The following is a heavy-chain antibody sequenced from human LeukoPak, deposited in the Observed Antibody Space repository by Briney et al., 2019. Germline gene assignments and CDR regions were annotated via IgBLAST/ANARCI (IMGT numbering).Heavy chain of an antibody. J-gene: IGHJ4*02. Sequence: PGGSLRLSGTTSGFTFGDYAMSWVRQAPGKGLEWVGFIRTKAYGGTPEYAASVKGRFTISRDDFKSIAYLQVNSLKTEDTAVYFCSGSSYVWRSYRSLDFWGQGTLVTVSS. V-gene: IGHV3-49*04. CDR3: SGSSYVWRSYRSLDF. CDR2: IRTKAYGGTP. CDR1: GFTFGDYA. D-gene: IGHD3-16*02.